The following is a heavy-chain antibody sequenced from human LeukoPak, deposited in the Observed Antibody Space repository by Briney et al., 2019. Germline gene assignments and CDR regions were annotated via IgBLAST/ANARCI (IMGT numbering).Heavy chain of an antibody. CDR1: GFTFSSYA. J-gene: IGHJ5*02. D-gene: IGHD3-10*01. CDR2: ISGSGGST. V-gene: IGHV3-23*01. Sequence: GGSLRLSCAASGFTFSSYAMSWVRQAPGKGLEWVSAISGSGGSTYYADSVKGRFTISRDNSKNTLYLQMNSLRAEDTAVYYCARDQEVGYYYGSGSYNWFDPWGQGTLVTVSS. CDR3: ARDQEVGYYYGSGSYNWFDP.